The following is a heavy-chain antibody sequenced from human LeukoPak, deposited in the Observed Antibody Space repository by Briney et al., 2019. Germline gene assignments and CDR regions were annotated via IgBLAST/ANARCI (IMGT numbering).Heavy chain of an antibody. J-gene: IGHJ6*02. D-gene: IGHD3-22*01. CDR3: AREDYYDSSGYPNGMDV. CDR1: GFTVSSNY. V-gene: IGHV3-66*01. Sequence: GGSLRLSCAASGFTVSSNYMSWVRQAPGKGLEWVSVIYSGGSTYYADSVKGRFTISRDNAKNSLYLQMNSLRAEDTAVYYCAREDYYDSSGYPNGMDVWGQGTTVTVS. CDR2: IYSGGST.